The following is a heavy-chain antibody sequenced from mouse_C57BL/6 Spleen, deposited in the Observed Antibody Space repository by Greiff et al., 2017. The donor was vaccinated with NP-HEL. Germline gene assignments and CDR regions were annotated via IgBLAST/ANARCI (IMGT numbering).Heavy chain of an antibody. J-gene: IGHJ1*03. CDR2: INYDGSST. Sequence: DVHLVESEGGLVQPGSSMKLSCTASGFTFSDYYMAWVRQVPEKGLEWVANINYDGSSTYYLDSLKSRFIISRDNAKNILYLQMSSLKSEDTATYYCARGDYDYDNWYCDVWGTGATVTVSS. CDR3: ARGDYDYDNWYCDV. CDR1: GFTFSDYY. V-gene: IGHV5-16*01. D-gene: IGHD2-4*01.